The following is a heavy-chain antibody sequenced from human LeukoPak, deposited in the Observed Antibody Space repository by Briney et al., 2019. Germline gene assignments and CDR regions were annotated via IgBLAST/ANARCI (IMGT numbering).Heavy chain of an antibody. CDR2: INHSGST. D-gene: IGHD2-2*01. J-gene: IGHJ6*03. V-gene: IGHV4-34*01. CDR1: GGSFSGYY. CDR3: ARLRTQRYCSSTSCYHYYYYMDV. Sequence: ASETLSLTCAVYGGSFSGYYWSWIRQPPGKGLEWIGEINHSGSTNYNPSLKSRVTISVDTSKNQFSLKPSSVTAADTAVYYCARLRTQRYCSSTSCYHYYYYMDVWGKGTTVTVSS.